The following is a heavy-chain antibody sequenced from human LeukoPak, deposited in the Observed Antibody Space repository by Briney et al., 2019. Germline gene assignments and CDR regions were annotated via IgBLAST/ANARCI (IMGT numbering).Heavy chain of an antibody. V-gene: IGHV4-59*01. Sequence: SETLSLTCTVSGGSIGSYYWSWIRQPPGKGLEWIGYIYYSGSTNYNPSLKSRVTISVDTSKNQLSLKLSSVTAADTAVYYCARASFSTVTVDYWGQGTLVTVSS. CDR3: ARASFSTVTVDY. D-gene: IGHD4-17*01. J-gene: IGHJ4*02. CDR2: IYYSGST. CDR1: GGSIGSYY.